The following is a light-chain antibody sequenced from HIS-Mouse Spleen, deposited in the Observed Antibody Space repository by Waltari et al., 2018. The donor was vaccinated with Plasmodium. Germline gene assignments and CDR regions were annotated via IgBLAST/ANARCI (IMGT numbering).Light chain of an antibody. Sequence: DIVMTQPPLPLSVTPRQPASISCKSSQTLLHSDGKTYLYWYLQKPGQFPQRLFYEVSSRFSGVPDRFSGSGSGTDFTRKISRGGAEDVGVYYGMQGIHLWTFGQGTKVEIK. J-gene: IGKJ1*01. CDR3: MQGIHLWT. CDR2: EVS. CDR1: QTLLHSDGKTY. V-gene: IGKV2-29*03.